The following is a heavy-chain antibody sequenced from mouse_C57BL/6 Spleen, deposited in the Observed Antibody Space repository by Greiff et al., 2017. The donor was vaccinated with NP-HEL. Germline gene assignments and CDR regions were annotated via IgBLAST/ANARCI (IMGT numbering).Heavy chain of an antibody. CDR3: ARRYYGSFDY. Sequence: QVQLKQPGAELVKPGASVKLSCKASGYTFTSYWMHWVKQRPGQGLEWIGMIHPNSGSTNYNEKFKSKATLTVDKSSSTAYMQLSSLTSEDSAVYYCARRYYGSFDYWGQGTTLTVSS. J-gene: IGHJ2*01. CDR2: IHPNSGST. CDR1: GYTFTSYW. V-gene: IGHV1-64*01. D-gene: IGHD1-1*01.